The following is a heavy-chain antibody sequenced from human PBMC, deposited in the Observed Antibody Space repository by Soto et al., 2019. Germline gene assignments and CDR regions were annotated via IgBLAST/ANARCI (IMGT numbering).Heavy chain of an antibody. J-gene: IGHJ4*02. CDR2: IWYGGVNK. Sequence: GGSLRHPCGASGFTFSSFGVHRVRQAPGKGLEWVSGIWYGGVNKYYADSVKGRFTVSRDNSKNRLYLQMNSLRAEDTAVYYCAKRTVAKNFDDWGQGTLVTVSS. D-gene: IGHD5-12*01. CDR3: AKRTVAKNFDD. CDR1: GFTFSSFG. V-gene: IGHV3-33*06.